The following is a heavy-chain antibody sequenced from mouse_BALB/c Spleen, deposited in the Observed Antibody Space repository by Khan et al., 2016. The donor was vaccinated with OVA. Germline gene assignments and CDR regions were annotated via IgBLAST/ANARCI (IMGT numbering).Heavy chain of an antibody. CDR1: GFSLTSYG. V-gene: IGHV2-9*02. CDR2: IWAGGST. Sequence: QVQLKESGPGLVAPSQSLSITCTVSGFSLTSYGVHWVRQPPGKGLEWLGVIWAGGSTNYNSALMSRLSISKDNSKSQVFLKMNSLQTDDTAMYYYARFSDDSYYAVDYWGQGTSVTVSS. D-gene: IGHD2-3*01. CDR3: ARFSDDSYYAVDY. J-gene: IGHJ4*01.